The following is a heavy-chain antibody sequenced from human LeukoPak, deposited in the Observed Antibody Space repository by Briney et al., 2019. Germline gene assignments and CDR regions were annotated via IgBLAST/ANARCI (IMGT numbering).Heavy chain of an antibody. CDR1: GGSISSSSYY. CDR3: ARGSRITMVRGVIITVNWFDP. V-gene: IGHV4-39*07. J-gene: IGHJ5*02. CDR2: IYYSGST. Sequence: SETLSLTCTVSGGSISSSSYYWGWLRQPPGKGLEWLGSIYYSGSTYYNPSLKSRVTISVDTSKNQFSLKLSSVTAADTAVYYCARGSRITMVRGVIITVNWFDPWGQGTLVTVSS. D-gene: IGHD3-10*01.